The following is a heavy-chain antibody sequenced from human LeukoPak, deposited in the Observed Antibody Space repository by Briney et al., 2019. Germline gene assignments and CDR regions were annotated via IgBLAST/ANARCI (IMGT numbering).Heavy chain of an antibody. CDR2: MNPNSDNT. Sequence: ASVKVSCKTSGYTFSSYDINWVRQATRQGLEWMGWMNPNSDNTGYAQKFQGRVTMTRNTSISTAYMELSSLRSEDTAVYYCARGNYYSDSSGYYYFYFDYWGQGALVTVSS. V-gene: IGHV1-8*01. CDR1: GYTFSSYD. J-gene: IGHJ4*02. D-gene: IGHD3-22*01. CDR3: ARGNYYSDSSGYYYFYFDY.